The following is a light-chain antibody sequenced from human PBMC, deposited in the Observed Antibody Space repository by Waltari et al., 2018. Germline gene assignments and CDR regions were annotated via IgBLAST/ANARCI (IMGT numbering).Light chain of an antibody. CDR2: DAS. J-gene: IGKJ5*01. CDR3: QQFKSYPIT. CDR1: QGISNT. Sequence: AIQLTQSPSSLSASVGDRVTVTCRASQGISNTLAWYQQKPGKAPKLLIYDASTLESGGPSRFSGSGSGTDFTLTISSLQPEDFATYYCQQFKSYPITFGQGTRLEI. V-gene: IGKV1-13*02.